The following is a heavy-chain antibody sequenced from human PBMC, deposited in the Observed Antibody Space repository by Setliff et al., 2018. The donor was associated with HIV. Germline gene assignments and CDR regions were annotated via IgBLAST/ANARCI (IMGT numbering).Heavy chain of an antibody. J-gene: IGHJ4*02. Sequence: PGGSLRLSCAASGFTFSSYGMHWVRQAPGKGLEWVAVIWYDGSNKYYADSVRGRFTISRDNSKNTLYLQMNSLRAEDTAVCYCTRRYCTSTSCSSPYDYWGRGTLVTVSS. V-gene: IGHV3-33*01. CDR3: TRRYCTSTSCSSPYDY. CDR1: GFTFSSYG. CDR2: IWYDGSNK. D-gene: IGHD2-2*01.